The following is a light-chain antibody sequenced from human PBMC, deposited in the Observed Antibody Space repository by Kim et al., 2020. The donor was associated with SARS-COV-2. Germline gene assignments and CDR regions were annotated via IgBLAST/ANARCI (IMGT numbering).Light chain of an antibody. CDR3: QQYNKWPLT. J-gene: IGKJ4*01. Sequence: EIVLTQSPATLSMSPGERATLPCRASQSVSTNLAWYQQKPGQAPRVLIYDVSTRATGIPARFSGSGSGTEFTLTISSLQSEDFAVYYCQQYNKWPLTFGGGTKVDIK. V-gene: IGKV3D-15*01. CDR2: DVS. CDR1: QSVSTN.